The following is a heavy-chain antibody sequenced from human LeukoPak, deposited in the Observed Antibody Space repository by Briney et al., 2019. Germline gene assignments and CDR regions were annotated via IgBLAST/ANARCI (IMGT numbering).Heavy chain of an antibody. D-gene: IGHD1/OR15-1a*01. CDR1: GYTFTTYG. CDR3: ARDPRNSAFDI. CDR2: IRAYDGNT. J-gene: IGHJ3*02. V-gene: IGHV1-18*01. Sequence: ASVKVSCKASGYTFTTYGISWVRQAPGQGLEWVGWIRAYDGNTNYAHNLQGRVTMTTDTSTSTPYMELRSQTSDDTAVYYRARDPRNSAFDIWGQGTMVTVSS.